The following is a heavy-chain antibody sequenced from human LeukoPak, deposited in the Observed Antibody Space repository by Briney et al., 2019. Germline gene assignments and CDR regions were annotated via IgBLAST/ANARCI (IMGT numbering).Heavy chain of an antibody. J-gene: IGHJ4*02. D-gene: IGHD2-15*01. CDR3: AKAPVTSCRGAFCYPFDY. CDR2: MSSSDDGR. V-gene: IGHV3-23*01. CDR1: GFSFSSYA. Sequence: GGSLRLSCAPSGFSFSSYAMSWVRQAPGKGLEWVSAMSSSDDGRYYAASVRGRFTISRDTSRSTLYLQMNSLRAEDAAVYYCAKAPVTSCRGAFCYPFDYWGQGTLVTVSS.